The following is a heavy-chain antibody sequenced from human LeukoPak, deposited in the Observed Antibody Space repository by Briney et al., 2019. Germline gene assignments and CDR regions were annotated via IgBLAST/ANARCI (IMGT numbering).Heavy chain of an antibody. V-gene: IGHV3-23*01. CDR3: AKDRRITMVRGGVGVPDY. D-gene: IGHD3-10*01. CDR1: GFTFSSYA. CDR2: ISGSGGST. Sequence: GGSLRLSCAASGFTFSSYAMSWVRRAPGKGLEWVSAISGSGGSTYYADSVKGRFTISRDNSKNTLYLQMNSLRAEDTAVYYCAKDRRITMVRGGVGVPDYWGQGTLVTVSS. J-gene: IGHJ4*02.